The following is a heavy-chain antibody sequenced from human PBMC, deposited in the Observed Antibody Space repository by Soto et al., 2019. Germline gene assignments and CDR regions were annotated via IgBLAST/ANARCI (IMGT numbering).Heavy chain of an antibody. V-gene: IGHV1-18*01. D-gene: IGHD3-22*01. Sequence: QVQLVQSGGEVKKPGASVKVSCKASGYSFTNYGISWVRQAPGQGLEWMGWISAYNGNTNYAQKLQGRVTMTTDTSTSTAYMDLRSLRSDDTAVYYCARSHSSRYPDGLDIWGQGTMVTVSS. CDR3: ARSHSSRYPDGLDI. J-gene: IGHJ3*02. CDR2: ISAYNGNT. CDR1: GYSFTNYG.